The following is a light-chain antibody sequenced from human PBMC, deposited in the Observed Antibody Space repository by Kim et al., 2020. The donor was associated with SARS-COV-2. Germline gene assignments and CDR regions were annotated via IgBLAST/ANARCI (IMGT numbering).Light chain of an antibody. CDR2: WAS. V-gene: IGKV4-1*01. CDR1: QTVLHSAINKYS. J-gene: IGKJ1*01. Sequence: DIVMTQSPDSLAVSLGERATINCKSSQTVLHSAINKYSLAWYRHKPGQPPELLIYWASTRESGVPDRFSGSGSGTVFTLTISSLQAEDVAVYYCQQYYAIPWTFGQGTKVDIK. CDR3: QQYYAIPWT.